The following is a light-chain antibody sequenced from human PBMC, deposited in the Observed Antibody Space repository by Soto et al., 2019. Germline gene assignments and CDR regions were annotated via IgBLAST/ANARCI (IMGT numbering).Light chain of an antibody. CDR2: GAS. J-gene: IGKJ5*01. CDR1: QSIGSN. V-gene: IGKV3-15*01. CDR3: QQYINWPPIT. Sequence: EIVMTHSPATLSVSPGERASLSCRTSQSIGSNLAWYQQKPGQAPRLLISGASTRASGIPARFSGSRSGTEFTLTISSLQYEDIAVYYCQQYINWPPITFGQGTRLEIK.